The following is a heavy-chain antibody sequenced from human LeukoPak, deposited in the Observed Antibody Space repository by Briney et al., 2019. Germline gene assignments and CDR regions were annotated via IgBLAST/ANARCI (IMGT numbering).Heavy chain of an antibody. V-gene: IGHV1-2*02. Sequence: ASMKVSCKASGHTFTGYYVLWVRQAPGQGLEWMGWINPNSGGTNYAQRFQGRVTMTRDTSISTAYMELSRLRSDDTAVYYCARDHSGWSTDYWGQGTLVTVSS. J-gene: IGHJ4*02. CDR3: ARDHSGWSTDY. CDR2: INPNSGGT. D-gene: IGHD6-19*01. CDR1: GHTFTGYY.